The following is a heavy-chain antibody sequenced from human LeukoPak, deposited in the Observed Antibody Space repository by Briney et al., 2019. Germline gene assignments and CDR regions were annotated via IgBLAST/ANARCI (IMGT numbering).Heavy chain of an antibody. Sequence: ASVKVSCKASGYTFTSYDINWVRQATGQGLEWMGWMNPNSGNTGYAQKFQGRVTITRNTSISTAYMELRSLRSEDTPVYYCARGRCSSTSCLDYYMDVWGKGTTVTVSS. CDR1: GYTFTSYD. V-gene: IGHV1-8*03. CDR2: MNPNSGNT. J-gene: IGHJ6*03. CDR3: ARGRCSSTSCLDYYMDV. D-gene: IGHD2-2*01.